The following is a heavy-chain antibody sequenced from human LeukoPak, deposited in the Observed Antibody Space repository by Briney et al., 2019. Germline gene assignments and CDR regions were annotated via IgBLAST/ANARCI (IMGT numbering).Heavy chain of an antibody. CDR3: AREVDWFDP. Sequence: SETLSLTCTVSGGSLSSYYWSWIRQPQGKGLEWIGYIYYSGSTNYNPSLKSRVTISVDTSKNQSSLKLSSVTAADTAVYYCAREVDWFDPWGQGTLVTVSS. J-gene: IGHJ5*02. D-gene: IGHD2-15*01. CDR2: IYYSGST. V-gene: IGHV4-59*01. CDR1: GGSLSSYY.